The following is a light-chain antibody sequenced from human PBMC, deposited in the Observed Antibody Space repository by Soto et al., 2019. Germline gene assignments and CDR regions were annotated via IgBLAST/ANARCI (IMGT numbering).Light chain of an antibody. J-gene: IGLJ2*01. CDR3: SSYTSSSTLV. Sequence: QSALTQPASVSGSPGHSITISCTGTSSDVGGYNYVSWYQQHPGKAPKRMIYEVSNRPSGVSNRFSGSKSGNTASLTISGLQAEDDADYYCSSYTSSSTLVFGGGTK. CDR1: SSDVGGYNY. CDR2: EVS. V-gene: IGLV2-14*01.